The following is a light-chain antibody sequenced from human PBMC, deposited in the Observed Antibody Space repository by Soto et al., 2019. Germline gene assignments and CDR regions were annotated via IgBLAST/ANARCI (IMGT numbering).Light chain of an antibody. J-gene: IGLJ1*01. CDR3: SSYTSSITYV. Sequence: QSALTQPASVSGSPGQSITISCTGTSSDVGGYNFVSWYQQHPGKAPKLMIFEGSHRPSGVSDRFSGSKSGNTASLTISGLQAEDEADYYCSSYTSSITYVFGTGTKLTVL. CDR1: SSDVGGYNF. V-gene: IGLV2-14*03. CDR2: EGS.